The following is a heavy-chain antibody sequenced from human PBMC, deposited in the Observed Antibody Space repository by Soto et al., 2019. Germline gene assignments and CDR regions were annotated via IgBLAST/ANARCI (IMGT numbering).Heavy chain of an antibody. Sequence: GGSLRLSCAASGFTFSSYAMSWVRQAPGKGLEWVSAISGSGGSTYYADSVKGRFTISRDNSKNTLYLQMNSLRAEDTAVYYWAKRGVSCSGGSCYSGDWYFDLWGRGTLVTVSS. CDR3: AKRGVSCSGGSCYSGDWYFDL. CDR1: GFTFSSYA. J-gene: IGHJ2*01. D-gene: IGHD2-15*01. CDR2: ISGSGGST. V-gene: IGHV3-23*01.